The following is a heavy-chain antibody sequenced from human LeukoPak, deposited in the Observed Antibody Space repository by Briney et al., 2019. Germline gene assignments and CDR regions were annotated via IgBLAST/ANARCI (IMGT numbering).Heavy chain of an antibody. Sequence: SETLSLTCAVSGASISKTNWWSWVRQPPGKGLEWIGEIYHSGKTNYNPSLKSRVTISVDKSKNQISLKLSSVTAADTAVYCCARDAYDSSGYSFDYWGQGTLVTVSS. CDR3: ARDAYDSSGYSFDY. V-gene: IGHV4-4*01. J-gene: IGHJ4*02. D-gene: IGHD3-22*01. CDR1: GASISKTNW. CDR2: IYHSGKT.